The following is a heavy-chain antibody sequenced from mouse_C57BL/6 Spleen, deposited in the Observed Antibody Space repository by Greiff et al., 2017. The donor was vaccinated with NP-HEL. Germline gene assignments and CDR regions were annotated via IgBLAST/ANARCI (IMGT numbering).Heavy chain of an antibody. D-gene: IGHD1-1*01. Sequence: VQLKESGAELVRPGASVKLSCTASGFNIKDDYMHWVKQRPEQGLEWIGWIAPENGDTEYASKFPGKAPIPADTSSNTAYLQLSSLTSEDTAVYYCTTPYYYGSAPFADWGQGTLVTVSA. CDR2: IAPENGDT. CDR3: TTPYYYGSAPFAD. V-gene: IGHV14-4*01. CDR1: GFNIKDDY. J-gene: IGHJ3*01.